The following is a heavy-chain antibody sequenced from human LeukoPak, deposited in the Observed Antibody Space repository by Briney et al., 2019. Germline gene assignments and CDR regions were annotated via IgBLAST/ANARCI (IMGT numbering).Heavy chain of an antibody. CDR3: ARMRRVSPFDI. CDR1: GGSFSGYY. J-gene: IGHJ3*02. D-gene: IGHD6-6*01. Sequence: PSETLSLTCAVYGGSFSGYYWSWIRQPPGKGLEWIGEINHSGSTNYNPSLKSRVTISVDTSKNQFSLKLSSVTAADTAVYYCARMRRVSPFDIWGQGTVVTVSS. CDR2: INHSGST. V-gene: IGHV4-34*01.